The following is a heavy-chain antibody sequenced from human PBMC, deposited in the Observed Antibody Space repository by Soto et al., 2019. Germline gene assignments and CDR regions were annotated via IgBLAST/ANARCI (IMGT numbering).Heavy chain of an antibody. D-gene: IGHD3-9*01. V-gene: IGHV1-18*01. CDR3: ARAKGSGLRYFDWSPPDY. CDR1: GYTFTSYG. Sequence: ASVKVSCKASGYTFTSYGISWVRQAPGQGLEWMGWISAYNGNTNYAQKLQGRVTRTTDTSTSTAYMELRSLRSDDTAVYYCARAKGSGLRYFDWSPPDYWGQGTLVTVSS. J-gene: IGHJ4*02. CDR2: ISAYNGNT.